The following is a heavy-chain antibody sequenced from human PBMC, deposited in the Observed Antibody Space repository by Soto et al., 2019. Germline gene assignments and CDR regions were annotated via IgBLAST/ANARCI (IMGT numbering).Heavy chain of an antibody. D-gene: IGHD1-26*01. J-gene: IGHJ4*02. Sequence: GGSLRLSCAASGFTFANFWMTWIRQATGKGLEWVAKIKNDGSEKYYVDSVEGRFTISRDNAENSVFLQMDSLRVEDTAVYYCSSGTYSYNWGQGTRVTVSS. CDR3: SSGTYSYN. CDR2: IKNDGSEK. CDR1: GFTFANFW. V-gene: IGHV3-7*05.